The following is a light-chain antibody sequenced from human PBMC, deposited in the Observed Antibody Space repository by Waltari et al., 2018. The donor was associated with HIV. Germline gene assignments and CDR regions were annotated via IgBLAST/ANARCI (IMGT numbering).Light chain of an antibody. CDR1: QSVSSY. J-gene: IGKJ4*01. Sequence: IVLTQSPATLSLSPGERATLSCRASQSVSSYLAWYQQKLGQAPRLLIYDASNRATGIPDRFSGSGSGTDFTLTISSLEPEDFAVYYCQQRSNWPLTFGGGTKVEIK. V-gene: IGKV3-11*01. CDR3: QQRSNWPLT. CDR2: DAS.